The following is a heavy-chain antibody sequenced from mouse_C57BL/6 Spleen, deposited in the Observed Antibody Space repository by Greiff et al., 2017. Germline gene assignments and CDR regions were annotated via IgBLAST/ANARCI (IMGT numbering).Heavy chain of an antibody. CDR1: GYTFTSYW. D-gene: IGHD1-1*01. Sequence: QVQLQQPGAELVKPGASVKLSCKASGYTFTSYWMHWVKQRPGQGLEWIGMIHPNSGSTNYNEKFKSKATLTVDKSYSPAYMQLSSLTSEDSAVYYCATYYYGSSYPYFDYWGQGTTLTVSS. V-gene: IGHV1-64*01. J-gene: IGHJ2*01. CDR3: ATYYYGSSYPYFDY. CDR2: IHPNSGST.